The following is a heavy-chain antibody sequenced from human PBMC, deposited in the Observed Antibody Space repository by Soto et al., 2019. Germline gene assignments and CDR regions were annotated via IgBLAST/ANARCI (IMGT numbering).Heavy chain of an antibody. CDR3: AKDRVHYDFSFFDP. J-gene: IGHJ5*02. V-gene: IGHV3-23*01. CDR2: ISGSGGST. Sequence: PGGSLRLSCAASGFTFSSYAVSWVRQAPGKGLEWVSAISGSGGSTYYADSVKGRFTISRDNSKNTLYLQMNSLRAEGTAVYYCAKDRVHYDFSFFDPWGQGTLVTVSS. CDR1: GFTFSSYA. D-gene: IGHD3-3*01.